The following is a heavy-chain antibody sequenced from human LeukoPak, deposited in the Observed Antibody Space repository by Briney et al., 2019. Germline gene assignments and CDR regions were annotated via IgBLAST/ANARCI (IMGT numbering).Heavy chain of an antibody. D-gene: IGHD2-15*01. J-gene: IGHJ4*02. CDR2: IKSKTDGGTT. CDR3: TTQATLVVPPFDY. Sequence: PGGSLRLSCAASGFTFSNACMSCVRQAPGEGVEWVGRIKSKTDGGTTDYAAPVKGRFTISRDDSKNTLYLQMNSLKTEDTAVYYCTTQATLVVPPFDYWGQGTLVTVSS. CDR1: GFTFSNAC. V-gene: IGHV3-15*01.